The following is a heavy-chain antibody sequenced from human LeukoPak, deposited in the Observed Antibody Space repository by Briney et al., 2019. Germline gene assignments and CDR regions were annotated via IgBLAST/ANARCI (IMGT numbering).Heavy chain of an antibody. V-gene: IGHV4-39*07. CDR2: IYYSGST. D-gene: IGHD3-10*01. J-gene: IGHJ4*02. CDR3: ARVSTTYYYGSGSYSHFDY. Sequence: PLETLSLTCTVSGGSISSSSYYWGWIRQTPGKGLEWIGSIYYSGSTYYTPSLKSRVTISVDTSKNQFSLKVSSVTAADTAVYYCARVSTTYYYGSGSYSHFDYWGQGTLVTVSS. CDR1: GGSISSSSYY.